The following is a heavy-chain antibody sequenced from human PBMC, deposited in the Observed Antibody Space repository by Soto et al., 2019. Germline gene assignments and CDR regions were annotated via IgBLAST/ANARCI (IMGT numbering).Heavy chain of an antibody. V-gene: IGHV3-30*14. D-gene: IGHD6-13*01. CDR3: ARERLTIIAAAGTEWGY. Sequence: QVQLVESGGGVVQPGRSLRLSCAASGFTFSSYAMHWVRQAPGKGLEWVAVISYDGSNKYYADSVKGRLTISSDNSKNSLYLQMNCLRAEDTAVYYCARERLTIIAAAGTEWGYWGQGTLVTVSS. CDR2: ISYDGSNK. J-gene: IGHJ4*02. CDR1: GFTFSSYA.